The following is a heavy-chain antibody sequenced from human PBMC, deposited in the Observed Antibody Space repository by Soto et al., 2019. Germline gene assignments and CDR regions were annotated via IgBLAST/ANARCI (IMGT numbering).Heavy chain of an antibody. J-gene: IGHJ4*02. CDR2: IYYSGST. V-gene: IGHV4-31*03. Sequence: QVQLQESGPGLVKPSQTLSLTCTVSGGSISSGGYYWSWIRQHPGKGLEWIGYIYYSGSTYYNPSLKSRVTISVDTSKNQFSLKLSSVTAADTAVYYCASRPYCVGDCHPGLDYFYYWGQGTLVTVSS. CDR3: ASRPYCVGDCHPGLDYFYY. CDR1: GGSISSGGYY. D-gene: IGHD2-21*02.